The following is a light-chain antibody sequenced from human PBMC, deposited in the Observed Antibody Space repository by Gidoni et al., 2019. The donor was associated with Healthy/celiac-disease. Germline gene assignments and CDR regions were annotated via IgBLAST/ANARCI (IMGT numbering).Light chain of an antibody. CDR3: QQYNSYSRT. J-gene: IGKJ1*01. CDR1: QSISSW. Sequence: IQMTQSPSTLSASVGDRVTITCRPSQSISSWLAWYQQKPGKAPKLLIYKASSLESGVPSRFSGSGSGTEFTLTISSLQPDDFATYYCQQYNSYSRTFXXXTKVEIK. V-gene: IGKV1-5*03. CDR2: KAS.